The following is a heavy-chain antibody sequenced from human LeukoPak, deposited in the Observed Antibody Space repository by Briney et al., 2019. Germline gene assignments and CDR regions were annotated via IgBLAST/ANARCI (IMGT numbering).Heavy chain of an antibody. CDR3: ARDVVAAPGTWDY. J-gene: IGHJ4*02. V-gene: IGHV4-39*07. Sequence: SETLSLTCTVSGGSISSSSYYWGWIRQPPGQGLEWIGSIYYSGSTYYNPSLKSRVTMSVDTSKNQFSLKLSSVTAADTAVYYCARDVVAAPGTWDYWGQGTLVTVSS. CDR1: GGSISSSSYY. CDR2: IYYSGST. D-gene: IGHD6-13*01.